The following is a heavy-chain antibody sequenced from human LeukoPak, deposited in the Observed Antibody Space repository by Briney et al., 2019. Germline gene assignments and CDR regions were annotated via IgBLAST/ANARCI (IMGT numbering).Heavy chain of an antibody. CDR1: GFTFSSYS. J-gene: IGHJ4*02. Sequence: GGCLRLSCAASGFTFSSYSMNWVRQAPGKGLEWVSYISSSSSTIYYADSVKGRFTISRDNAKNSLYLQMNSLRAEDTAVYYCARDSYYDYVWGSYRIPFDYWGQGTLVTVSS. CDR2: ISSSSSTI. V-gene: IGHV3-48*01. D-gene: IGHD3-16*02. CDR3: ARDSYYDYVWGSYRIPFDY.